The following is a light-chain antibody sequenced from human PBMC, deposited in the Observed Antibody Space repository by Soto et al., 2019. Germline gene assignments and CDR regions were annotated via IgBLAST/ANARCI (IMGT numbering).Light chain of an antibody. CDR1: QSISGR. CDR3: QQHINYLWT. J-gene: IGKJ1*01. Sequence: DIQMSQSPSTLSASVGDRVTITCRASQSISGRWAWYQQKPGKAPRVLMYDASRLESGVPSRFSGSGFGTEFTLTISSLKPDDFATYYCQQHINYLWTFGQGTKVEIK. V-gene: IGKV1-5*01. CDR2: DAS.